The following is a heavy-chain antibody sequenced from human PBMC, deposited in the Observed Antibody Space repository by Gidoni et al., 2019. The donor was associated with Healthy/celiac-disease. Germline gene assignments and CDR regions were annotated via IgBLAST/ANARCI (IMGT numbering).Heavy chain of an antibody. J-gene: IGHJ4*02. D-gene: IGHD3-22*01. CDR1: GGPISRGGYY. V-gene: IGHV4-31*03. CDR2: IYYSGST. CDR3: ARIPLLLRPSYYFDY. Sequence: QVQLQESGPGLVKPSQPLSLTCTVSGGPISRGGYYWSWIRQHPGKGLEWIGYIYYSGSTYYNPSLKSRVTISVDTSKNQFSLKLSSVTAADTAVYYCARIPLLLRPSYYFDYWGQGTLVTVSS.